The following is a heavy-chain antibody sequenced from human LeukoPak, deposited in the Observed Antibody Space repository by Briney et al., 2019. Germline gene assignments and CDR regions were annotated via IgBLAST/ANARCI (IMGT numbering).Heavy chain of an antibody. V-gene: IGHV3-64*01. CDR1: GFTFSSYA. J-gene: IGHJ4*02. CDR2: ISSNGGST. CDR3: ARSFALHYFDY. Sequence: GGSLRLSCAASGFTFSSYAMHWVRQAPGKGLEYVSAISSNGGSTYYANSVKGRFTISRDNSKNTLYLQMGSLRAEDMAVYYCARSFALHYFDYWGQGTLVTVSS.